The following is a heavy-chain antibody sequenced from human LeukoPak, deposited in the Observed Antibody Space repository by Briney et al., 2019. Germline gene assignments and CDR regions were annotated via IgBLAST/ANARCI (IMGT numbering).Heavy chain of an antibody. J-gene: IGHJ6*03. CDR2: IYSAGST. V-gene: IGHV3-53*05. Sequence: GGSLRLSCTVSGFTVSSNSMSWVRQAPGKGLEWVSFIYSAGSTHYSDSVKGRFTISRDNSKNTLYLQMNSLRAEDTAVYYCAKDRGVVTPHNYYYYYMDVWGKGTTVTISS. CDR3: AKDRGVVTPHNYYYYYMDV. D-gene: IGHD4-23*01. CDR1: GFTVSSNS.